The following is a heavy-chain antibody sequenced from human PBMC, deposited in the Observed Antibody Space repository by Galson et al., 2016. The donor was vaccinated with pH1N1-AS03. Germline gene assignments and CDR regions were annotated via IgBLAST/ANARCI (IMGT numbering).Heavy chain of an antibody. V-gene: IGHV2-5*02. CDR1: GFSHRASGVA. CDR2: IYWDDDK. CDR3: AHRHGGNSHYFGY. J-gene: IGHJ4*02. D-gene: IGHD4-23*01. Sequence: PALVKPTQTLTLTCTLSGFSHRASGVAVAWIRQPPGKALEWLARIYWDDDKRYSPSLRDKLTITKDSSTNQVVLTMTNMDPVDTATYYCAHRHGGNSHYFGYWGPGTLVTVSS.